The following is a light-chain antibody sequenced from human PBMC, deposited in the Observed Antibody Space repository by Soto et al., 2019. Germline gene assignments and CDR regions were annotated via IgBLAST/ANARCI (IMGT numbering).Light chain of an antibody. CDR2: GPS. CDR1: QTVSSSY. V-gene: IGKV3-20*01. Sequence: SSQFPGTLTLSPRQGASLSCREIQTVSSSYLAWYQQQPGQAPRLLIYGPSTRAAGIPDRFSGSGSGTDFTLTISRLEPEDFAVYYCQQYGRSPPVKFGQGTKVDIK. J-gene: IGKJ1*01. CDR3: QQYGRSPPVK.